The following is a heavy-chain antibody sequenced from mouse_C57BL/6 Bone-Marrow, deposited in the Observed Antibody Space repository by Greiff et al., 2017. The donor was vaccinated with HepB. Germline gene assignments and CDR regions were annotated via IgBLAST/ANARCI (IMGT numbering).Heavy chain of an antibody. Sequence: EVKLMESGGGLVQPKGSLKLSCAASGFSFNTYAMNWVRQAPGKGLEWVARIRSKSNNYATYYADSVKDRFTISRDDSESMLYLQMNNLKTEDTAMYYCVRHALLRYWYFDVWGTGTTVTVSS. V-gene: IGHV10-1*01. D-gene: IGHD1-1*01. CDR1: GFSFNTYA. J-gene: IGHJ1*03. CDR2: IRSKSNNYAT. CDR3: VRHALLRYWYFDV.